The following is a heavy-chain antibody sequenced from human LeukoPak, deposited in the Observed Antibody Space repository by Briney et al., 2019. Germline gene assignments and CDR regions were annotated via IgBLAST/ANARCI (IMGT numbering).Heavy chain of an antibody. CDR1: LFTFSSYI. Sequence: GGALRLSCSASLFTFSSYIMNSVRQAPGKVLEMVSSISRSSSYIYYADSVKRRFTISRDNAKNSLYLQMKSLRAEATAVYYCARTTYGDLSNWFDPWGQGTLVTVSS. J-gene: IGHJ5*02. CDR3: ARTTYGDLSNWFDP. CDR2: ISRSSSYI. V-gene: IGHV3-21*01. D-gene: IGHD4-17*01.